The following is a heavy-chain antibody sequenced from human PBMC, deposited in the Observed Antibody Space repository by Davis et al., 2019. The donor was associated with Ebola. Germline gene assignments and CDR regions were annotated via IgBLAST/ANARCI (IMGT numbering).Heavy chain of an antibody. CDR2: ISYDGSNK. CDR1: GFTFSSYA. D-gene: IGHD6-19*01. CDR3: ARTVAVAGTYFDY. J-gene: IGHJ4*02. V-gene: IGHV3-30-3*01. Sequence: SLKISCAASGFTFSSYAMHWVRQAPGKGLEWVAVISYDGSNKYYADSVKGRFTISRDNSKNTLYLQMNSLRAEDTAVYYCARTVAVAGTYFDYWGQGTLVTVSS.